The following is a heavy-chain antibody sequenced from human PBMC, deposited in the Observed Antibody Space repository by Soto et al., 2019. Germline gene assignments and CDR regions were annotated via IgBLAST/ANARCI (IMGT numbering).Heavy chain of an antibody. CDR2: INPNSGGT. Sequence: ASVKVSCKASGYTFTGYYMHWVRQAPGQGLEWMGWINPNSGGTNYAQKFQGWVTMTRDTSISTAYMELSSLRSDDTAVYYCARHTQRFWFDPWGQGTLVTVSS. J-gene: IGHJ5*02. CDR3: ARHTQRFWFDP. V-gene: IGHV1-2*04. CDR1: GYTFTGYY.